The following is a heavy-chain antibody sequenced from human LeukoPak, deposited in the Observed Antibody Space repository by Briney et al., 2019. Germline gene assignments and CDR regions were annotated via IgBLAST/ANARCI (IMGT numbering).Heavy chain of an antibody. D-gene: IGHD3-9*01. Sequence: ETLSLTCAVYGGSFSGYYWSWVRQAPGKGLEWVSVIYSGGSTYYADSVKGRFTISRDNSKNTLYLQMNSLRAEDTAVYYCARDETYYDILTGLYYYYGMDVWGQGTTVTVSS. CDR3: ARDETYYDILTGLYYYYGMDV. V-gene: IGHV3-53*01. CDR2: IYSGGST. J-gene: IGHJ6*02. CDR1: GGSFSGYY.